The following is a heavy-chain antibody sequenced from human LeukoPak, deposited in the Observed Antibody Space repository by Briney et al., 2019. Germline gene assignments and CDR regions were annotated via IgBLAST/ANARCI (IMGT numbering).Heavy chain of an antibody. CDR1: GYTFTDYY. J-gene: IGHJ6*03. D-gene: IGHD2-2*01. CDR2: VDPEDGET. CDR3: ATVWDSSSSYYYYYMDV. V-gene: IGHV1-69-2*01. Sequence: ASVKISCKASGYTFTDYYMHWVQRAPGKGLEWMGRVDPEDGETIYAEKFQGRVTITADTSTDTAYMELSSLRSEDTAVYYCATVWDSSSSYYYYYMDVWGKGTTVTVSS.